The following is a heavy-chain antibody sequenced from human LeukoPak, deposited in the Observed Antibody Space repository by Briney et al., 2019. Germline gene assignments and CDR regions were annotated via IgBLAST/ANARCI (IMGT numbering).Heavy chain of an antibody. CDR2: ISPIISIA. CDR3: ARELLVVPAAIRYYYGMDV. D-gene: IGHD2-2*02. CDR1: GVTFSSYA. J-gene: IGHJ6*01. V-gene: IGHV1-69*04. Sequence: SLKLSCAASGVTFSSYAISWVRQAPGQGLEWMGRISPIISIANYAQKFQGRVTITADKSTGTAYMELSSLRSEDTAVYYCARELLVVPAAIRYYYGMDVWGQGTTVTVSS.